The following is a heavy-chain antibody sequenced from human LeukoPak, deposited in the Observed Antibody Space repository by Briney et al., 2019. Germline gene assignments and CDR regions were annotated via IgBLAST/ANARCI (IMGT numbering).Heavy chain of an antibody. Sequence: PGGSPRLSCAASGFTFSSYAMHWVRQAPGKGLEWVAIISYDGSNKYYADSVKGRFTISRDNSKNTLYLQTNSLRPEDTAVYYCAKQSGADRGHLDFWGQGTLVTVSS. J-gene: IGHJ4*02. CDR2: ISYDGSNK. D-gene: IGHD4/OR15-4a*01. CDR1: GFTFSSYA. CDR3: AKQSGADRGHLDF. V-gene: IGHV3-30*18.